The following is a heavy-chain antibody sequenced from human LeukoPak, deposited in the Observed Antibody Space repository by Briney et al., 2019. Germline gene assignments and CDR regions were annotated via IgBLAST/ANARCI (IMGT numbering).Heavy chain of an antibody. D-gene: IGHD2-21*01. Sequence: CGPTLLKATQSLTLTCTCSGCSLSARGVGLGWIREPPGKALEWIALIYWDDDKRFSPSLKSRLTITKDTSKNQVALIMTNIEAVDTGTQYCINRPGRGIPPAHWGKGSMVTV. CDR3: INRPGRGIPPAH. CDR1: GCSLSARGVG. V-gene: IGHV2-5*02. CDR2: IYWDDDK. J-gene: IGHJ1*01.